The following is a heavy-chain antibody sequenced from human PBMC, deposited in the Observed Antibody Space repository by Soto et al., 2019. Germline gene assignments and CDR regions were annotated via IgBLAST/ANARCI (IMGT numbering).Heavy chain of an antibody. V-gene: IGHV1-69*08. Sequence: QVQLVQSGAEVKKPGSSVKVSCKASGGTFSSYTIGWVRQAPGQGHEWMGRIIPILGIANYAQKFQGRVTITADKSTSTAYMELSSLRSEDTAVYYCARDSSTVTPYYFDYWGQGTLVTVSS. CDR1: GGTFSSYT. J-gene: IGHJ4*02. CDR3: ARDSSTVTPYYFDY. CDR2: IIPILGIA. D-gene: IGHD4-17*01.